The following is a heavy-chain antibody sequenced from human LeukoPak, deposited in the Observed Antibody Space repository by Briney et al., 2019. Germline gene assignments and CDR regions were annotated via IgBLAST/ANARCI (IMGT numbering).Heavy chain of an antibody. CDR3: ARGFGEYYFDY. J-gene: IGHJ4*02. V-gene: IGHV4-59*01. Sequence: PSETLSLTCTVSGGSISSYYWSWIRQPPGKGLEWIGYIYYSGSTNYNPSLKSRVTISVDTSKYQFSLKLSSVTAADTAVYYCARGFGEYYFDYWGQGTLVTVSS. CDR2: IYYSGST. CDR1: GGSISSYY. D-gene: IGHD3-3*01.